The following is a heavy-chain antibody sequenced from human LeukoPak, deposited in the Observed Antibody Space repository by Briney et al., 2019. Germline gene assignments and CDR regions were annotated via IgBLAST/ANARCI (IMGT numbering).Heavy chain of an antibody. CDR2: ISSSGSTI. Sequence: GGSLRLSCAASGFTFSSYEMNWVRQAPGKGLEWVSYISSSGSTIYYADSVKGRFTISRDNAKNTLYLQMNSLKAEDTAIYYCAKPARTDYADYWGQGTLVTVSS. D-gene: IGHD1-14*01. CDR1: GFTFSSYE. CDR3: AKPARTDYADY. J-gene: IGHJ4*02. V-gene: IGHV3-48*03.